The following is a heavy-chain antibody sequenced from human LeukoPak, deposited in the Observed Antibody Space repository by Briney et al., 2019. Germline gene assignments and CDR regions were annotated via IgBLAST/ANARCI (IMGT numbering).Heavy chain of an antibody. D-gene: IGHD5-24*01. J-gene: IGHJ4*02. CDR3: ARGEDRDGHDY. Sequence: PGRSLRLSCAASGFTFSSYSMHWVRQAPGKGLEWVAVIWYDGSNKYYADSVKGRFTISRDNSKNTLYLQMNSLRAEDTAVYYCARGEDRDGHDYWGQGTLVTVSS. CDR2: IWYDGSNK. CDR1: GFTFSSYS. V-gene: IGHV3-33*01.